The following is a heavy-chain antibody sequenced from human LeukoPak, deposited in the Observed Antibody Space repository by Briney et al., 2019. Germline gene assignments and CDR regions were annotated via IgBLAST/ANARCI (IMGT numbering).Heavy chain of an antibody. Sequence: GGSLRLSCAASGFTFSSYGMHWVRQAPGKGLEWVSAISGGGGGIFYADPVKGRFTISRDNAKNSLYLQMNSLRAEDTAVYYCARDAASIATPDYWGQGTLVTVSS. CDR1: GFTFSSYG. CDR3: ARDAASIATPDY. J-gene: IGHJ4*02. D-gene: IGHD6-6*01. CDR2: ISGGGGGI. V-gene: IGHV3-21*01.